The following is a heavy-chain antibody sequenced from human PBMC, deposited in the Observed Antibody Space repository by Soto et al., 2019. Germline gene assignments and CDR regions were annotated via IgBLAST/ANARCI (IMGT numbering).Heavy chain of an antibody. CDR2: IYWDDEK. V-gene: IGHV2-5*02. CDR3: AHIMRGYYDSSGYYMDC. D-gene: IGHD3-22*01. Sequence: QITLKESGPTLVKPTQTLTLTCTFSGFSLSTSGVGVGWIRQPPAKALEWLALIYWDDEKRYSPSLTSRLNITKDSSKNQVVLTLTNMYPVDTATYYCAHIMRGYYDSSGYYMDCWGRGTLVTVSS. CDR1: GFSLSTSGVG. J-gene: IGHJ4*02.